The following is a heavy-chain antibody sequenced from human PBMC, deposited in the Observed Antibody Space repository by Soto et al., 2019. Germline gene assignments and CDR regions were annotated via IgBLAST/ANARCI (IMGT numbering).Heavy chain of an antibody. CDR1: GGTFSSYA. J-gene: IGHJ6*02. CDR3: AGSREEDYYYGMDV. CDR2: IIPIFGTA. D-gene: IGHD1-26*01. Sequence: QVQLVQSGAEVKKPRSSVKVSCKASGGTFSSYAISWVRQAPGQGLEWMGGIIPIFGTANYAQKFQGRVTITAAESTSTAYMELSSLRSEDTAVYYCAGSREEDYYYGMDVWGQGSTVTVSS. V-gene: IGHV1-69*12.